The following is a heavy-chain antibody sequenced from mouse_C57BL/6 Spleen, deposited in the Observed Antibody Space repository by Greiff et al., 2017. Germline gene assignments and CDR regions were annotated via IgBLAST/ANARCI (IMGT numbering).Heavy chain of an antibody. CDR3: ARHEKEGYYTLYWYFDV. V-gene: IGHV1-62-2*01. CDR2: FYPGSGSI. Sequence: QVQLQQSGAELVKPGASVKLSCKASGYTFTEYTIHWVKQRSGQGLEWIGWFYPGSGSIKYNEKFKDKATLTADKSSSTVYMELSRLTSEDSAVYFCARHEKEGYYTLYWYFDVWGTGTTVTVSS. D-gene: IGHD2-12*01. J-gene: IGHJ1*03. CDR1: GYTFTEYT.